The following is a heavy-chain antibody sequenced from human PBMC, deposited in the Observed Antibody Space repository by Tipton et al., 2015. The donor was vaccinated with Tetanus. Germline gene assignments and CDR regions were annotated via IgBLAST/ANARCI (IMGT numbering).Heavy chain of an antibody. Sequence: TLSLTCTVSGASISSNTYYWGWIRQPPGKGLEWIASVSYSGSTYYNPSLKSRVTMSLDTSKNQFSLKLSSVTAADTAVYYCARDHFKTRTLPASFCNWYDAWGQRTLVTVS. CDR3: ARDHFKTRTLPASFCNWYDA. V-gene: IGHV4-39*02. J-gene: IGHJ5*02. CDR1: GASISSNTYY. CDR2: VSYSGST. D-gene: IGHD3-3*02.